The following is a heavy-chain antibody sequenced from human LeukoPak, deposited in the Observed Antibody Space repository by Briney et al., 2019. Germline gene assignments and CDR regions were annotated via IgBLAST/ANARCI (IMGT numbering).Heavy chain of an antibody. D-gene: IGHD6-25*01. CDR1: GHTFTSYD. Sequence: ASVKVSCKASGHTFTSYDINWVRQATGQGLEWMGWMNPSSGNTGYAQKFQGRVTMTRNTSISTAYMELSSLRSEDTAVYYCARTRIAALNWFDPWGQGTLVTVSS. V-gene: IGHV1-8*01. J-gene: IGHJ5*02. CDR2: MNPSSGNT. CDR3: ARTRIAALNWFDP.